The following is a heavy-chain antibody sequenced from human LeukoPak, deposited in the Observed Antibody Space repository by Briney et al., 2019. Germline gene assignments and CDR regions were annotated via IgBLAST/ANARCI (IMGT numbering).Heavy chain of an antibody. CDR1: GYRFTNYW. CDR2: IYPGDSDT. J-gene: IGHJ5*02. V-gene: IGHV5-51*01. Sequence: GESLKISCKGSGYRFTNYWIGWVRQLPGRGLEWMGIIYPGDSDTRYSPSFQGQVTISADKSISTAYLQWSSLKASDTAIYYCARRYSGYDYFFDPWGQGTLVTVSS. D-gene: IGHD5-12*01. CDR3: ARRYSGYDYFFDP.